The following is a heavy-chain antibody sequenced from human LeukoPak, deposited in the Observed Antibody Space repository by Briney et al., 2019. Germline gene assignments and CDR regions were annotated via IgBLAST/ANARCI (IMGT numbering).Heavy chain of an antibody. V-gene: IGHV4-4*07. J-gene: IGHJ3*02. CDR1: GGSISSYY. Sequence: SETLSLTCTVSGGSISSYYWSWIRQPAGKGLEWIGHIYTSGSTNYNPSLKSRATMSVDTSKNQFSLKLSSVTVADTAVYYCARVRKEEVAVAWRAFDIWGQGTMVTVSS. CDR3: ARVRKEEVAVAWRAFDI. D-gene: IGHD6-19*01. CDR2: IYTSGST.